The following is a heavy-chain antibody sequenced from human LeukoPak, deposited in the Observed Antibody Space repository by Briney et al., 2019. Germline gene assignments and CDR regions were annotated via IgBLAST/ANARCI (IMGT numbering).Heavy chain of an antibody. V-gene: IGHV3-21*01. D-gene: IGHD3-10*01. CDR3: ARDGLAYRGYYYMDV. Sequence: PGGSLRLSCAASGFTFSSYAMSWVRQAPGKGLEWVSSISSSSSYIYYADSVKGRFTISRDNAKNSLYLQMNSLRAEDTAVYYCARDGLAYRGYYYMDVWGKGTTVTVSS. J-gene: IGHJ6*03. CDR2: ISSSSSYI. CDR1: GFTFSSYA.